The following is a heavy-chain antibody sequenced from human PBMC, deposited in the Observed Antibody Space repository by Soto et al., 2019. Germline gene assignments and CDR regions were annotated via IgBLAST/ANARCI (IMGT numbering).Heavy chain of an antibody. D-gene: IGHD5-12*01. Sequence: GGSLRLSCAASGFTFSNYGMSWVRQAPGKGLEWVSAISGSGGSTYYADSVKGRFTISRDNSKNTLYLQMNSLRAEDTAVYYCAKGEYPGYDFDINLFDPWSLGTRVSVS. CDR1: GFTFSNYG. CDR2: ISGSGGST. V-gene: IGHV3-23*01. CDR3: AKGEYPGYDFDINLFDP. J-gene: IGHJ5*02.